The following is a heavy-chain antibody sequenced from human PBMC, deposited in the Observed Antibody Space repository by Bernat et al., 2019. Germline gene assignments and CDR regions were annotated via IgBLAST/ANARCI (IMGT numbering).Heavy chain of an antibody. CDR2: IYYSGST. Sequence: QVQLQESGPGLVKPSQTLSLTCTVSGVSIRSGGHYWTWIRPPPGKGLEWVGFIYYSGSTPYNPSRKSRITISVDTSKNQFSLKLSSVTAADTAVYYCARGKVALPRYFDYWGQGTLVTVSS. J-gene: IGHJ4*02. CDR1: GVSIRSGGHY. D-gene: IGHD6-6*01. V-gene: IGHV4-31*03. CDR3: ARGKVALPRYFDY.